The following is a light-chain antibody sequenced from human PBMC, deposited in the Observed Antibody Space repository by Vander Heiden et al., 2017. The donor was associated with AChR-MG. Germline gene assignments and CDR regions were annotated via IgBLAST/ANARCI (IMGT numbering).Light chain of an antibody. CDR1: QCLLYSFNNKNY. V-gene: IGKV4-1*01. Sequence: DIVMTQSPDSLAVSLGERATLHCKSSQCLLYSFNNKNYLVWYQQKPGQPPKLLIYGASTRESGVPDRFNGSGSGTDFTLTISTLQAEDVAVYYCQQFFNTPHTFGGGTKVEIK. CDR2: GAS. J-gene: IGKJ4*01. CDR3: QQFFNTPHT.